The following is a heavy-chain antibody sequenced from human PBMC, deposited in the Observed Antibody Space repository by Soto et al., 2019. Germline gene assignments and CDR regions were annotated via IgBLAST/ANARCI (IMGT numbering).Heavy chain of an antibody. D-gene: IGHD3-3*01. Sequence: SETLSLTCTGSGGSVSSGSYYWSWIRQPPGKGLEWIGYIYYSGSTNYNPSLKSRVTISVDTSKNQFSLKLSSVTAADTAVYYCARELRPKFRFLAWLYDYWGQGSLVTVSS. CDR1: GGSVSSGSYY. CDR3: ARELRPKFRFLAWLYDY. J-gene: IGHJ4*02. CDR2: IYYSGST. V-gene: IGHV4-61*01.